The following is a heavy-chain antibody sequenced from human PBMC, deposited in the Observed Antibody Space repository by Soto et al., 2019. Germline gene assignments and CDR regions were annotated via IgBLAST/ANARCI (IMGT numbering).Heavy chain of an antibody. D-gene: IGHD3-22*01. J-gene: IGHJ1*01. Sequence: SETLSLTCTVSDGSISPNYWSWIRQPPGKGLEWIGYIYYAGTTTYNPSLQSRVSISVDTSKNEVSLKLTSVTAADTAVYFCARLGAYYQAMDSWGQGTLVTVS. V-gene: IGHV4-59*08. CDR2: IYYAGTT. CDR3: ARLGAYYQAMDS. CDR1: DGSISPNY.